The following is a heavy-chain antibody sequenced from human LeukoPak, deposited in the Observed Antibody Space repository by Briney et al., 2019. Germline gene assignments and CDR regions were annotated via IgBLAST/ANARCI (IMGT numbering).Heavy chain of an antibody. CDR2: IYYSGST. CDR1: GGSISSSSYY. Sequence: SETLSLTCTVSGGSISSSSYYWGWIRQPPGKELEWIGSIYYSGSTYYNPSLKSRVTISVDTSKNQFSLKLSSVTAADTAVYYCARHPIRYIVATNFDYWGQGTLVTVSS. CDR3: ARHPIRYIVATNFDY. D-gene: IGHD5-12*01. J-gene: IGHJ4*02. V-gene: IGHV4-39*01.